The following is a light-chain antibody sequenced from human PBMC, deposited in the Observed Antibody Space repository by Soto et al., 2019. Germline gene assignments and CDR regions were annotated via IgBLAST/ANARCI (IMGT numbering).Light chain of an antibody. V-gene: IGLV2-8*01. J-gene: IGLJ3*02. CDR2: ETN. CDR1: SSDVGGYNY. Sequence: QSVLTQPPSASGSPGQSVTISCTGTSSDVGGYNYVTWHQQHPGKAPKLMIYETNKRPSGAPDRFSGSKSGNTASLTVSGLQAEDEAYYYCSSYAGSHNLVFGGGTKVTVL. CDR3: SSYAGSHNLV.